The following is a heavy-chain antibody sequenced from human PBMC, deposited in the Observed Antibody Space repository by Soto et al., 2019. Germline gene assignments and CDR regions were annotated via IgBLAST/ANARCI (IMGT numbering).Heavy chain of an antibody. CDR1: GFTFSSYS. D-gene: IGHD5-18*01. CDR2: ISSSSSYI. V-gene: IGHV3-21*01. J-gene: IGHJ6*02. Sequence: GGSLRLSCAASGFTFSSYSMNWVRQAPGKGLEWVSSISSSSSYIYYADSVKGRLTISRDNAKNSLYLQMNSLRAEDTAVYYCARDLGYSYVIKGYYYYYGMDVWGQGTTVTVSS. CDR3: ARDLGYSYVIKGYYYYYGMDV.